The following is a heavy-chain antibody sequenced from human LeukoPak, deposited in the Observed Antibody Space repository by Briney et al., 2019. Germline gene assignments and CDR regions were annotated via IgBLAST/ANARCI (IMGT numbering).Heavy chain of an antibody. D-gene: IGHD1-26*01. Sequence: GGSLRLSCAASGFTVSSNYMSWVRQAPGKGLEWVSVIYSGGSTYYADSVKGRFTISRDNSKNTLYLQLNSLRAEDTAVYYCARMFSYREGAFAIWGQGTMVTVSS. V-gene: IGHV3-66*02. CDR1: GFTVSSNY. CDR3: ARMFSYREGAFAI. CDR2: IYSGGST. J-gene: IGHJ3*02.